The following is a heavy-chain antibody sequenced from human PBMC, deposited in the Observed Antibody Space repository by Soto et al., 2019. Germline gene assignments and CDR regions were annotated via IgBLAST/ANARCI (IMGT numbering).Heavy chain of an antibody. J-gene: IGHJ6*02. Sequence: EVQLVESGGGLVQPGGSLRLSCAASAFTFRNYWMSWVRQAPGKGLEWVANIKQDGSEKYYVVSVKGRFTISRDNAKSSLYLQINSLRAEDTAVYYCARVDCSSIGCYGDYSYYGVDVWGQGTTVTVS. CDR2: IKQDGSEK. D-gene: IGHD2-2*01. CDR3: ARVDCSSIGCYGDYSYYGVDV. CDR1: AFTFRNYW. V-gene: IGHV3-7*05.